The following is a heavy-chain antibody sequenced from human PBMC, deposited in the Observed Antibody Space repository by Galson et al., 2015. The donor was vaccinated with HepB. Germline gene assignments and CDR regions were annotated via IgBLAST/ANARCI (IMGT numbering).Heavy chain of an antibody. CDR2: IRSKAYGGTT. Sequence: SLRLSCAASGFTFGDYAMSWFRRAPGKGLEWVGFIRSKAYGGTTEYAASVKGRFTIARDDSKSIAYLQMNSLKTEDTAVYYCTRARPEYDSSGYYPEIDYWGQGTLVTVSS. J-gene: IGHJ4*02. CDR3: TRARPEYDSSGYYPEIDY. V-gene: IGHV3-49*03. CDR1: GFTFGDYA. D-gene: IGHD3-22*01.